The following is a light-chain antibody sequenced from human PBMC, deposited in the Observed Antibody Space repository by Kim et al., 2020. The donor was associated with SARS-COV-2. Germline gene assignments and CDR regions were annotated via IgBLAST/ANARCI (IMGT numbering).Light chain of an antibody. CDR2: KIS. V-gene: IGKV2-24*01. J-gene: IGKJ4*01. CDR1: QSLVHSDGNTY. Sequence: DIVMTQTPLSSLGQPASISCRSSQSLVHSDGNTYLSWLQQRPGQPPRLLIYKISNRFSGVPDRFSGSGAGTDFTLKISRVEAEDVGVYYCMQATQFPLTFGGGTKVDIK. CDR3: MQATQFPLT.